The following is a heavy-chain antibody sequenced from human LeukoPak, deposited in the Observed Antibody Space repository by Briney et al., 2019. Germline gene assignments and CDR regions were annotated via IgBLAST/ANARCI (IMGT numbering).Heavy chain of an antibody. CDR2: ISGSGGST. Sequence: GGSLRLSCAASGFTFSSYGMSWVRQAPGKGLEWVSAISGSGGSTYYADSVKGRLTISRDNSKNTLYLQMNSLRAEDTAVYYCARGYCGGDCYYYYYMDVWGKGTTVTVSS. CDR3: ARGYCGGDCYYYYYMDV. J-gene: IGHJ6*03. CDR1: GFTFSSYG. D-gene: IGHD2-21*02. V-gene: IGHV3-23*01.